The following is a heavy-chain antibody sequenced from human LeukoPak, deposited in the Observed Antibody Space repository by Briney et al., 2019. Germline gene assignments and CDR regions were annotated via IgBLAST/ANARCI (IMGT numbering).Heavy chain of an antibody. V-gene: IGHV3-9*03. CDR1: GFTFDDYA. J-gene: IGHJ3*02. CDR2: ISWNSGSI. CDR3: AKGETWLLGGAFDI. Sequence: PGRSLRLSCAASGFTFDDYAMHWVRQAPGKGLEWVSGISWNSGSIGYADSVKGRFTISRDNAKNSLYLQMNSLRAEDMALYYCAKGETWLLGGAFDIWGQGTMVTVSS. D-gene: IGHD3-22*01.